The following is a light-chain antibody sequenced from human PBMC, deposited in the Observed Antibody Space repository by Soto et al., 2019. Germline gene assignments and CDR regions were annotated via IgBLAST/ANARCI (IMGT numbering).Light chain of an antibody. CDR2: GTS. CDR3: QQYDYWPRT. J-gene: IGKJ1*01. Sequence: EAVMTQSTTTLSVSPGERATLSCRASQSVRNNLAWYQQKPGQAPRLLIHGTSTRATGIPARFSGSGSGTEFTLTISSLQSEDFAVYYCQQYDYWPRTFGQGTKVDI. V-gene: IGKV3-15*01. CDR1: QSVRNN.